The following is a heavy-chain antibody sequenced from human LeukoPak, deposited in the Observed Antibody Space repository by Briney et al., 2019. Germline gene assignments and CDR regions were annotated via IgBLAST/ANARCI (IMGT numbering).Heavy chain of an antibody. J-gene: IGHJ4*02. V-gene: IGHV3-23*01. CDR2: IGGSGGST. Sequence: GGSLRLSCAASGFTFSSYGMSWVRQAPGKGLEWVSAIGGSGGSTYYADSVKGRFTISRDNSKNTLYVQMNSLRAEDTAVYYCAKGHYYGSGSLDYWGQGTLVTVST. CDR3: AKGHYYGSGSLDY. D-gene: IGHD3-10*01. CDR1: GFTFSSYG.